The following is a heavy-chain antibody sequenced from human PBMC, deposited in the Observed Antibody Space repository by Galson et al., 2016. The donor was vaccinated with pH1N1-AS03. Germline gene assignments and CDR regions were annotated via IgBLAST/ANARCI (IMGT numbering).Heavy chain of an antibody. J-gene: IGHJ4*02. CDR1: GFTFSTYT. D-gene: IGHD3-22*01. Sequence: SLRLSCAASGFTFSTYTMNWVRQAPGKGLEWVAYISSSSRFIYYADAVQGRFTIPKDSTTNSVYLHMNGLRADDTDVYYCARDGGYSSGWIDFWGQGTLVSVSS. V-gene: IGHV3-21*01. CDR2: ISSSSRFI. CDR3: ARDGGYSSGWIDF.